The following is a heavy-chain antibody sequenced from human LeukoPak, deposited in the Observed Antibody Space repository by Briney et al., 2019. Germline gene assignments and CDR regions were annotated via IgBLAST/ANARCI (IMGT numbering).Heavy chain of an antibody. CDR2: ISADNGNT. CDR3: ARDNVMVLGTHFDC. Sequence: ASVKVSCKASGYTFTSYGLSWLRQAPGQGLEWMGWISADNGNTNYAQKLQGRVTLSTDTSTSTAYMELRSLRSDDAAVYYCARDNVMVLGTHFDCWGQGTVVSVSS. CDR1: GYTFTSYG. V-gene: IGHV1-18*01. J-gene: IGHJ4*02. D-gene: IGHD3-10*01.